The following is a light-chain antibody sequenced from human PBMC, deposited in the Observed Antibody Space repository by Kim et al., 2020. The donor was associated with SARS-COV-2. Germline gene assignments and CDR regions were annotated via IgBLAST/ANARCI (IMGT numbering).Light chain of an antibody. J-gene: IGKJ4*01. V-gene: IGKV1-39*01. CDR1: QSIARY. CDR2: AAS. Sequence: DIQMTQSPSSLSASVGDRVTITCRASQSIARYLNWYQQKPGKAPKLLIYAASSLQSGVPSRFSGSGSGTDFTLTISSLQPEEFATYYCQQTYSTVTFGGGTKVDIK. CDR3: QQTYSTVT.